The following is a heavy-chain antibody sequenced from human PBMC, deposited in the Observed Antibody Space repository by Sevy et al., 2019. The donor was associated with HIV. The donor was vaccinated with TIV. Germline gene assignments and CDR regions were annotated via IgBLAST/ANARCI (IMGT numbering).Heavy chain of an antibody. CDR3: AKNTGGY. D-gene: IGHD2-8*02. V-gene: IGHV1-2*02. CDR1: EYTFTDYT. J-gene: IGHJ4*01. CDR2: INPNTGGT. Sequence: ASVKVSCKASEYTFTDYTIHWVRQAPGQGLEWMGWINPNTGGTNYAQMFQHRVSLTRDTSISTVYMELSRLTSDDTAVYYCAKNTGGYWGQGTLVTVSS.